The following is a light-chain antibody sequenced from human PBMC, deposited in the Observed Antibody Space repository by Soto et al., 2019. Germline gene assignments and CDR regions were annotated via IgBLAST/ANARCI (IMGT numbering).Light chain of an antibody. J-gene: IGKJ4*01. Sequence: NVLTQSPGTLSLSPGERATLSCRPSQSVGSNLAWYQQKPGQAPRLLIYGASSRATGIPDRFSGSGSGTDFTLTISSLQSEDFAVYYCQQYDNWPLTFGGGTKVDIK. V-gene: IGKV3D-15*01. CDR3: QQYDNWPLT. CDR1: QSVGSN. CDR2: GAS.